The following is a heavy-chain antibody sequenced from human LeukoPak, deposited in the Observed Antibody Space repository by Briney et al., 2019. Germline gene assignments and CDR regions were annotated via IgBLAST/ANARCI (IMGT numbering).Heavy chain of an antibody. CDR3: ARDAGGAFGNYVNYFDY. Sequence: GGSLRLSCAASGLILSSYGINWVRPAPGRGLEWVAVICYDGTNIYYGDSVKGRFSISRDNSKNTVYLQMDSLRAEDTAVYYCARDAGGAFGNYVNYFDYWGQGTLVTVSS. V-gene: IGHV3-33*01. CDR2: ICYDGTNI. J-gene: IGHJ4*02. CDR1: GLILSSYG. D-gene: IGHD4-11*01.